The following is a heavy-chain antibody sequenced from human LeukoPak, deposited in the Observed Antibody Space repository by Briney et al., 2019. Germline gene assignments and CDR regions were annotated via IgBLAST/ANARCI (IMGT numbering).Heavy chain of an antibody. CDR3: AKDGGSYSIPYYMDV. J-gene: IGHJ6*03. D-gene: IGHD1-26*01. CDR2: IYYSGST. Sequence: SETLSLTCTVSGGSISSSGYYWGWIRQPPGKGLEWIGSIYYSGSTYYNPSLKSRITISVDTSKNQFSLKLSSVTAADTAVYYCAKDGGSYSIPYYMDVWGKGTTVTISS. V-gene: IGHV4-39*02. CDR1: GGSISSSGYY.